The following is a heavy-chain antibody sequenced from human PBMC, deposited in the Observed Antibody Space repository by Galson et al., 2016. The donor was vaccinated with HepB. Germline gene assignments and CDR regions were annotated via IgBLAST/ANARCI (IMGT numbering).Heavy chain of an antibody. J-gene: IGHJ4*02. CDR3: AKDRGDILTGYYEPYFDY. Sequence: SLRLSCAMSGFTFTSHAMSWVRQAPGKGLEWVSAMSGSGAIRYYTDSVKGRFTISRDTSQNTLYLQMNSLRAEDTAVYYCAKDRGDILTGYYEPYFDYWGQGTLVTGSS. CDR1: GFTFTSHA. CDR2: MSGSGAIR. V-gene: IGHV3-23*01. D-gene: IGHD3-9*01.